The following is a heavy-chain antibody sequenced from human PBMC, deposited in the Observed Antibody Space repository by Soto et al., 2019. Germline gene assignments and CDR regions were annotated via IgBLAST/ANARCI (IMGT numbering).Heavy chain of an antibody. CDR2: INHSGST. J-gene: IGHJ6*02. CDR3: ARGHYCGGGSCYYYYYYGMDV. Sequence: PSETLSLTCAVYGGSFSGYYWSWIRQPPGKGLEWIGEINHSGSTNYNPSLKSRVTISVDTSKNQFSLKLSSVTAADTAVYYCARGHYCGGGSCYYYYYYGMDVWGQGTTVTVSS. V-gene: IGHV4-34*01. D-gene: IGHD2-15*01. CDR1: GGSFSGYY.